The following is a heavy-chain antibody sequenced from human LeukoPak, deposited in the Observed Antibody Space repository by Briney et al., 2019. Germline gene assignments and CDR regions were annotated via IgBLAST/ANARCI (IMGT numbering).Heavy chain of an antibody. D-gene: IGHD2-15*01. CDR2: IYSGGST. Sequence: GGSLRLSCAASGFTVSRNYMNWVRQAPGKGLEWVSVIYSGGSTYYADSVKGRFTISRDNSKNTLYLQMNSLRAEDTAVYYCARDHCSGGSCYPPDHFDYWGQGTLVTVSS. J-gene: IGHJ4*02. V-gene: IGHV3-66*01. CDR1: GFTVSRNY. CDR3: ARDHCSGGSCYPPDHFDY.